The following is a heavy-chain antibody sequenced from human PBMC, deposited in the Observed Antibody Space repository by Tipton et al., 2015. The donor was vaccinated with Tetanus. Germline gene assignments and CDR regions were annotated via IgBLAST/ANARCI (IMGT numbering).Heavy chain of an antibody. Sequence: SLRLSCAVSGFEFRNFAMNWVRQAPGKGLEWVSYISSTSTYIYYGDSMKGRITVSRDNAQNSLFLQVNNLRAEDTAIYYCASGSTLDYWGQGTLVAVSS. CDR3: ASGSTLDY. J-gene: IGHJ4*02. CDR1: GFEFRNFA. CDR2: ISSTSTYI. D-gene: IGHD1-7*01. V-gene: IGHV3-21*01.